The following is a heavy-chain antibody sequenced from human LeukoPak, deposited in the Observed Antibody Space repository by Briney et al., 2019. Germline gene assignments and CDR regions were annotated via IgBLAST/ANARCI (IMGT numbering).Heavy chain of an antibody. CDR2: ISSSSSTI. V-gene: IGHV3-48*01. J-gene: IGHJ4*02. Sequence: GGSLRLSCAASGFTFSNYEMNWVRQAPGKGLEWISYISSSSSTIYYADSVRGRFTISRDNAKNSLYLQMNSLRAEDTAVYYCAREAYYDFWSGYYRRNTPNYFDYWGQGTLVTVPS. D-gene: IGHD3-3*01. CDR3: AREAYYDFWSGYYRRNTPNYFDY. CDR1: GFTFSNYE.